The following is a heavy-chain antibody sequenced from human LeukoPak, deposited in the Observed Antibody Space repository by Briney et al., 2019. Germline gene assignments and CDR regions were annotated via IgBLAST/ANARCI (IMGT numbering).Heavy chain of an antibody. Sequence: SETLSLTCTVSGGSISSGGYYWSWIRQHPGKGLEWIGYTYYSGSTYYNPSLKSRVTISVDTSKNQFSLKLSSVTAADTAVYYRARSTLTIAAADTTYFDYWGQGTLVTVSS. CDR1: GGSISSGGYY. D-gene: IGHD6-13*01. CDR2: TYYSGST. V-gene: IGHV4-31*03. J-gene: IGHJ4*02. CDR3: ARSTLTIAAADTTYFDY.